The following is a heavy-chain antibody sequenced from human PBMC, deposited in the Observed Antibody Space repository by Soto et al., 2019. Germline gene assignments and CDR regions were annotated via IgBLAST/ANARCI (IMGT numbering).Heavy chain of an antibody. Sequence: PSETLSLTLTASGGSISSYYWRWIRQPPGKGLEWSGYIYYSWRTIYNPSLKSRVTISVDTSKNQFSLKLSSVTAADTAVYYCARVRVTTYNYYYGMDVWGQGTTVTVSS. D-gene: IGHD4-17*01. J-gene: IGHJ6*02. CDR1: GGSISSYY. V-gene: IGHV4-59*01. CDR2: IYYSWRT. CDR3: ARVRVTTYNYYYGMDV.